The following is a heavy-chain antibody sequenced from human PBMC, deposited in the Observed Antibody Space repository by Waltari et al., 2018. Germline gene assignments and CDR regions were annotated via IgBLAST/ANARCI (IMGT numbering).Heavy chain of an antibody. CDR1: GFTFSSYA. V-gene: IGHV3-23*01. CDR2: ISGSGGST. J-gene: IGHJ4*02. CDR3: ARQVLGDLSSFDY. D-gene: IGHD3-16*02. Sequence: EVQLLESGGGLVQPGGSLRLSCAASGFTFSSYAMSWVRQAPGKGLEWVSAISGSGGSTYYEDSVKGRFTISRDNSKNTLYLQMNSLRAEDTAVYYCARQVLGDLSSFDYWGQGSLVIVSS.